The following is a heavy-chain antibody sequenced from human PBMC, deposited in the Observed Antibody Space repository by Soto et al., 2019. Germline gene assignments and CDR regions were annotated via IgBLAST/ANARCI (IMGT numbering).Heavy chain of an antibody. CDR2: IYHSGST. J-gene: IGHJ4*02. CDR3: ARVRSSGWYLDY. Sequence: SETLSLTCAVSGYSISSGYYWGWIRQPPGKGLEWIGSIYHSGSTYYNPSLKSRVTISVDTSKNQFSLKLSSVTAADTAVYYCARVRSSGWYLDYWGQGTLVTVYS. V-gene: IGHV4-38-2*01. D-gene: IGHD6-19*01. CDR1: GYSISSGYY.